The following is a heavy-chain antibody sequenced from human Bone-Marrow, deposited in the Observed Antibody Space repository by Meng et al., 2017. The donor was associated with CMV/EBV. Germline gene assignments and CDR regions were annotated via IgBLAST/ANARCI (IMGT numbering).Heavy chain of an antibody. Sequence: ASVKVSCKASGYTFTGYYMHWVRQAPGQGLEWMGWINPNSGGKNYAQKFQGRVTMTRDTSISTAYMELSRLRSDDTAVYYGARVNVERWLSFDHWGQGPRVTGSS. D-gene: IGHD5-24*01. V-gene: IGHV1-2*02. CDR2: INPNSGGK. CDR1: GYTFTGYY. J-gene: IGHJ4*02. CDR3: ARVNVERWLSFDH.